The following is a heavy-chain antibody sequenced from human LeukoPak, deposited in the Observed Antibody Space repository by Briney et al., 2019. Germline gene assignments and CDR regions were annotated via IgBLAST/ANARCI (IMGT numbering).Heavy chain of an antibody. CDR1: GFTFSSYA. CDR3: ARARITLDV. Sequence: PGGSLRLSCAASGFTFSSYAMSWVRQAPGRGLEWVSGISGRDSTTYYADSVKGRFTISRENSKNTLYLQMNSLRAEDTAVYYCARARITLDVWGKGTTVTVSS. V-gene: IGHV3-23*01. D-gene: IGHD3-10*01. J-gene: IGHJ6*04. CDR2: ISGRDSTT.